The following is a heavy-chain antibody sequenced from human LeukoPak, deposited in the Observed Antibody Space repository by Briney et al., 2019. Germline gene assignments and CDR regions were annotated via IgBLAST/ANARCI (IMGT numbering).Heavy chain of an antibody. Sequence: SETLSLTCTVSGGSISSSSYYWGWIRQPPGKGLEWIGSIYYSGSTYYNPSLKSRVTISVDTSKNQFSLKLSSVTAADTAVYYCARGSGYYYGDFDYWGQGSLVTVSS. J-gene: IGHJ4*02. V-gene: IGHV4-39*01. CDR1: GGSISSSSYY. D-gene: IGHD3-22*01. CDR2: IYYSGST. CDR3: ARGSGYYYGDFDY.